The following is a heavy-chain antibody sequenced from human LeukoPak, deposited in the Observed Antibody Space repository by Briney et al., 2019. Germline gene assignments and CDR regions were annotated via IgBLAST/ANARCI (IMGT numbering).Heavy chain of an antibody. CDR3: AKAPVTTCRGAYCYPFDY. CDR1: GFTFSDYY. V-gene: IGHV3-23*01. CDR2: ISDSGNT. J-gene: IGHJ4*02. Sequence: GGSLRLSCAASGFTFSDYYMSWIRQAPGKGLEWVSAISDSGNTYHADSVKGRFTISRDSSKNTLFLQMNRLRPEDAAVYYCAKAPVTTCRGAYCYPFDYWGQGTLVTVSS. D-gene: IGHD2-21*01.